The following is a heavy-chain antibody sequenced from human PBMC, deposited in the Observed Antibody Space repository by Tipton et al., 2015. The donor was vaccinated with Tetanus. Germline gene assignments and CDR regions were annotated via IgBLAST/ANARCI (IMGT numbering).Heavy chain of an antibody. CDR1: GASISSYY. V-gene: IGHV4-4*07. CDR3: ARAAELRAFDY. Sequence: LRLSCTVSGASISSYYWSWIRQPAGKGLEWIGRVYNSGSTDYNPSLKSRLAMSLDTSKNQFSLKLSSVTAADTAVYYCARAAELRAFDYWGQGTLVTVSS. D-gene: IGHD1-7*01. J-gene: IGHJ4*02. CDR2: VYNSGST.